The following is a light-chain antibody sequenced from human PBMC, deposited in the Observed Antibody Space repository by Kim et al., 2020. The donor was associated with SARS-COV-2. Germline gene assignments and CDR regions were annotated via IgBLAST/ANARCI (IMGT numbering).Light chain of an antibody. CDR1: QGISNY. CDR3: QKYDSAPRT. V-gene: IGKV1-27*01. Sequence: ASVGDRVTIACRASQGISNYLAWYQQKPGKVPKLLIYAASALQSGVPSRFSGSGSGTDFTLTISSLQPEDVATYYCQKYDSAPRTFGQGTKVDIK. CDR2: AAS. J-gene: IGKJ1*01.